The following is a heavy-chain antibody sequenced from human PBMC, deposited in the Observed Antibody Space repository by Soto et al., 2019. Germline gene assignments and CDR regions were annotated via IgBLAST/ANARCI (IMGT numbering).Heavy chain of an antibody. D-gene: IGHD2-2*01. CDR1: GYSFTSYW. CDR2: IYPGDSDT. Sequence: GESLKISCKGSGYSFTSYWIGWVRQMPGKGLEWMGIIYPGDSDTRYSPSFQGQVTISADKSISTAYLQWSSLKASDTAMYYCARLGPAGSSYYYHGIDVWCQGTTVTVS. CDR3: ARLGPAGSSYYYHGIDV. V-gene: IGHV5-51*01. J-gene: IGHJ6*02.